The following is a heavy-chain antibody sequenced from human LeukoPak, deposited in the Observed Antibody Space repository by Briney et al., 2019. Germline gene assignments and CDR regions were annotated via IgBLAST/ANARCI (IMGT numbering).Heavy chain of an antibody. CDR2: IYRSGST. D-gene: IGHD4-17*01. CDR1: NYSISNSLY. J-gene: IGHJ6*03. CDR3: ARGTYGYYMDV. V-gene: IGHV4-38-2*02. Sequence: PSETLSLTCSGSNYSISNSLYWGWLRQPPGKGLEWIGSIYRSGSTFYDPSLKSRVTISLDTSKNQFSLKLSSVTAADTAVYFCARGTYGYYMDVWSKGTTVTVSS.